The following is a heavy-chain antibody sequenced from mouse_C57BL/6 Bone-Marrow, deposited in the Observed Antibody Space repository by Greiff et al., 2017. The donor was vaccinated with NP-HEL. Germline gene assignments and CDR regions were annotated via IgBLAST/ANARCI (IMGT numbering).Heavy chain of an antibody. CDR3: ARPYYYGSRG. D-gene: IGHD1-1*01. J-gene: IGHJ3*01. CDR1: GYTFTSYG. CDR2: IYPRSGNT. V-gene: IGHV1-81*01. Sequence: LVESGAELARPGDSVKLSCKASGYTFTSYGISWVKQRTGQGLEWIGEIYPRSGNTYYNEKFKGKATLTADKSSSTAYMELRSLTSEDSAVYFCARPYYYGSRGWGQGTLVTVAA.